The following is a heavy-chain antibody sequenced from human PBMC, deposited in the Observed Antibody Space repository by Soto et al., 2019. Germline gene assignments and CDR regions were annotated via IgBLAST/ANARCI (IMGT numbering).Heavy chain of an antibody. J-gene: IGHJ4*02. V-gene: IGHV3-30*18. Sequence: QVQLVESGGGVVQPGRSLRLSCAASGFTLSGNDMHWVRQAPGKGPEWVAVMSYDGSNQYYGDSVKGRFTISRDTSKSTLYLQMNCLRTEDTAVYYCAKGGWYSSSSPSDCWGQGTLVTVSS. D-gene: IGHD6-6*01. CDR3: AKGGWYSSSSPSDC. CDR2: MSYDGSNQ. CDR1: GFTLSGND.